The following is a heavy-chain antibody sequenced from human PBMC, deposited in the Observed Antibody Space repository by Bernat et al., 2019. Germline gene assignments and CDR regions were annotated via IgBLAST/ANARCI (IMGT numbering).Heavy chain of an antibody. Sequence: EVQLVESGGGLVQPGGSLRLSCAPSGFIFNNYAMSWVRQFPGKGLEWVSAITGNGISTYYADSVTVRFTISRANSKNTLSLQMNNLRAADTAVYYCARDGSGWLFDCWGQGTLVTVSS. J-gene: IGHJ4*02. CDR2: ITGNGIST. CDR1: GFIFNNYA. D-gene: IGHD6-19*01. V-gene: IGHV3-23*04. CDR3: ARDGSGWLFDC.